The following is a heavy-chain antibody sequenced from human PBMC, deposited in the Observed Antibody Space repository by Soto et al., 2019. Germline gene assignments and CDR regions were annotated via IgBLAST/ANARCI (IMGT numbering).Heavy chain of an antibody. D-gene: IGHD3-3*02. CDR2: VYCDDDK. V-gene: IGHV2-5*02. Sequence: QITLKESGPTLVKPTQTLTLPCTLSGFSLNDSGVGVGWMRQPPGKALEWLALVYCDDDKPDSPPLKNRLTITKETTKNLVVLTMTDMDPVHTGTYYCACTLQRTDYKHFNAFHIWGQGTLVTVS. CDR1: GFSLNDSGVG. CDR3: ACTLQRTDYKHFNAFHI. J-gene: IGHJ3*02.